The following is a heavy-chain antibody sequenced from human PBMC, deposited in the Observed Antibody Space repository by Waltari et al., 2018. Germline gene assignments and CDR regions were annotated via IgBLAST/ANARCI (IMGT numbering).Heavy chain of an antibody. D-gene: IGHD4-17*01. V-gene: IGHV4-59*01. Sequence: QVQLQESGPGLVKPSETLSLTCTVSGGSISRYYWSWIRQPPGKGLEWIGYIYYSGSTNYSPSLKSRVTISVDTSKNQFSLKLSSVTAADTAVYYCARDPGGDYNYWGQGTLVTVSS. CDR1: GGSISRYY. CDR3: ARDPGGDYNY. J-gene: IGHJ4*02. CDR2: IYYSGST.